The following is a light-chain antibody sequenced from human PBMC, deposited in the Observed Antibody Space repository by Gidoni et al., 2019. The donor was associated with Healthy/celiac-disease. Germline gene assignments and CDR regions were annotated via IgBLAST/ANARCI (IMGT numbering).Light chain of an antibody. CDR2: DVS. CDR1: SSYVGGYNY. CDR3: SSYTSRSTLLWV. J-gene: IGLJ3*02. Sequence: QSALTQPASVSVSPGQSITISCTGTSSYVGGYNYVSWYQQHPGKAPKLMIYDVSNRPSGVYNRFSGSKSGNTAALNISGLQAEDEADDYCSSYTSRSTLLWVFGGGTKLTVL. V-gene: IGLV2-14*03.